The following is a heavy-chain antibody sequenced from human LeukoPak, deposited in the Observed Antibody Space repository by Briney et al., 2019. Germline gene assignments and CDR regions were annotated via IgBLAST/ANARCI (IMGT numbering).Heavy chain of an antibody. CDR1: GGSISNYY. V-gene: IGHV4-59*01. CDR3: ARGFSSSRVWAYYYYYGMDV. D-gene: IGHD6-13*01. CDR2: IYYSGST. J-gene: IGHJ6*02. Sequence: SETLSLTCTVSGGSISNYYWSWIRQPPGKGLEWIGYIYYSGSTNYNPSLKSRVTISVDTSKNQFSLKLSSVTAADTAVYYCARGFSSSRVWAYYYYYGMDVWGQGTTVTVSS.